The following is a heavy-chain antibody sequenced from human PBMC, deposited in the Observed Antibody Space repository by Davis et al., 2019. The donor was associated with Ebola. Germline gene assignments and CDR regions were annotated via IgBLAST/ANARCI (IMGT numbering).Heavy chain of an antibody. Sequence: MPSETLSLTCTVSGGSMNDYCWSWIRQSPGRGLEWFGYICYSGSTNYNPSLKSRVTISVDTSKNQFSLKLSSVTAADTAVYYCARSPFPGGIDYWGQGTLVTVSS. D-gene: IGHD2/OR15-2a*01. CDR2: ICYSGST. J-gene: IGHJ4*02. CDR3: ARSPFPGGIDY. V-gene: IGHV4-59*01. CDR1: GGSMNDYC.